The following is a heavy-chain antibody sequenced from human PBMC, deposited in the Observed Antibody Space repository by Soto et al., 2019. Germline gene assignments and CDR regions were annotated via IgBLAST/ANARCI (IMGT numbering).Heavy chain of an antibody. CDR3: AREIDTQAVYDSSGYYYRLYYYYYGMDV. CDR2: ISYDGSNK. Sequence: GGSLRLSCAASGFTFSSYAMHWVRQAPGKGLEWVAVISYDGSNKYYADSVKGRFTISRDNSKNTLYLQMNSLRAEDTAVYYCAREIDTQAVYDSSGYYYRLYYYYYGMDVWGQGTTVTVSS. CDR1: GFTFSSYA. J-gene: IGHJ6*02. D-gene: IGHD3-22*01. V-gene: IGHV3-30-3*01.